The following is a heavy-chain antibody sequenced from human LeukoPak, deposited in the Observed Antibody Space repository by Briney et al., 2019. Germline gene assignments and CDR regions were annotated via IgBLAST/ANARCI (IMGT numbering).Heavy chain of an antibody. J-gene: IGHJ4*02. CDR1: GGSISTYY. D-gene: IGHD7-27*01. CDR3: ATLGFRVDY. Sequence: SETLSLTCIVSGGSISTYYWSWIRQPPGKGLEWIGYIHYSGSTNYNPSLKSRVTISVDTSKNQFSLKLSSVTAADTAVYYCATLGFRVDYWGQGTLVTVSS. V-gene: IGHV4-59*01. CDR2: IHYSGST.